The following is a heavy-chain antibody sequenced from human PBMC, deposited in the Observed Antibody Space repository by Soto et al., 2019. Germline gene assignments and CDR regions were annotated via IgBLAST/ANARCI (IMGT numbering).Heavy chain of an antibody. J-gene: IGHJ6*02. V-gene: IGHV3-48*03. CDR3: ARDFGMDV. CDR1: GFTFSSYE. CDR2: ISHSGSTT. Sequence: GGSLRLSCAASGFTFSSYEMNWVRQAPGKGLEWVSYISHSGSTTDYADSVKGRFTISRDNVNNSLFLQMNSLRADDTAVYYCARDFGMDVWGHGITVTVSS.